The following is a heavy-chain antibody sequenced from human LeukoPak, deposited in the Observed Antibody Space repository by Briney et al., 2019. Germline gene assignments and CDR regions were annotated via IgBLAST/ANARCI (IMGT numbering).Heavy chain of an antibody. D-gene: IGHD1-26*01. Sequence: SVKVSCKVSGFTFTSSAMQWVRQARGQRREWIGWIVAGSGNTNYAQKFQERVTITRDMSTSTAYMELSSLRSEDTAVYYCAADVIVGATKDFDYWGQGTLVTVSS. J-gene: IGHJ4*02. CDR3: AADVIVGATKDFDY. V-gene: IGHV1-58*02. CDR1: GFTFTSSA. CDR2: IVAGSGNT.